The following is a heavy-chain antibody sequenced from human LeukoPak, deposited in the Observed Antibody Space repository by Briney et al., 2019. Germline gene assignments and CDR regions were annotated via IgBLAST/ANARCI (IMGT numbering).Heavy chain of an antibody. V-gene: IGHV4-34*01. CDR2: INHGGST. CDR3: ARGRYCGSTSCPPGPY. CDR1: GGSFGGYS. D-gene: IGHD2-2*01. J-gene: IGHJ4*02. Sequence: SETLSLTCAVYGGSFGGYSWTWIRQPPGKGLEWIGEINHGGSTNYNPSLKSRVTTSVDTSKNQFSLNLNSVTAADTAVYYCARGRYCGSTSCPPGPYWGQGTLVTVSS.